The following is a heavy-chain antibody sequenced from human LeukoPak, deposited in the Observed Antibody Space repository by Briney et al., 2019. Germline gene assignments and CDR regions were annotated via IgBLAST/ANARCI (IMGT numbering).Heavy chain of an antibody. CDR1: GGSISSYY. CDR2: IYTSGTT. J-gene: IGHJ4*02. Sequence: SETLSLTCTVAGGSISSYYWSWIRQPPGKGLEWIGYIYTSGTTNYNPSLKSRVTISVDTSKNQCSLKLTSVTAADTAVYYCARGGNPLFDYWGQGTLVTVSS. D-gene: IGHD4-23*01. V-gene: IGHV4-4*09. CDR3: ARGGNPLFDY.